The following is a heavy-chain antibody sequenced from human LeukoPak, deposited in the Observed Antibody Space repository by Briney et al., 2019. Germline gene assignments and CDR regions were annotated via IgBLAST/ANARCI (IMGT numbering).Heavy chain of an antibody. CDR1: GVSISSGGYY. Sequence: SLSLTCTVSGVSISSGGYYWSWIRQHPGKGLEWIGNIYYSGSTYYNASLRSRGTISVNTSKNQFSLKLSSVTAADTAVYYCARGIEYYYDSSGYDYWGQGTLVTVSS. D-gene: IGHD3-22*01. V-gene: IGHV4-31*03. CDR3: ARGIEYYYDSSGYDY. CDR2: IYYSGST. J-gene: IGHJ4*02.